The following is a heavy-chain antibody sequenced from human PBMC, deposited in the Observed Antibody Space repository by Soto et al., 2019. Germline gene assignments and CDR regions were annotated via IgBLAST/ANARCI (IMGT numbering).Heavy chain of an antibody. V-gene: IGHV1-46*01. CDR2: INPSGGST. Sequence: ASVKVSCKASGYTFTSYYMHCVRQAPGQGLEWMGIINPSGGSTSYAQKFQGRVTMTRDTSTSTVYMELSSLRSEDTAVYYCARDFSGAVAAPRGYFDYWGQGTLVTVSS. J-gene: IGHJ4*02. D-gene: IGHD6-19*01. CDR3: ARDFSGAVAAPRGYFDY. CDR1: GYTFTSYY.